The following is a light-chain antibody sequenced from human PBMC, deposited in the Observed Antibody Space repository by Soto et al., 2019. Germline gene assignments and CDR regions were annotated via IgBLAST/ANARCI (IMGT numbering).Light chain of an antibody. CDR3: QQYNNWPPYT. CDR1: QSVSSQ. Sequence: EIVMTQSPATLSVSPGERAPLSFRASQSVSSQLAWYQQKPGQAPRLLIYGASTRATGIPARFSGSGSGTEFTLTISSLQSEDFAVYYCQQYNNWPPYTFGQGTKLEIK. V-gene: IGKV3-15*01. J-gene: IGKJ2*01. CDR2: GAS.